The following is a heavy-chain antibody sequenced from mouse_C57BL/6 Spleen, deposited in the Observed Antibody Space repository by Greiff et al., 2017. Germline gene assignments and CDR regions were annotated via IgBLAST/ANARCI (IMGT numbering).Heavy chain of an antibody. J-gene: IGHJ4*01. Sequence: VQLQQSGAELVKPGASVKLSCKASGYTFTSYWMHWVKQRPGQGLEWIGMIHPNSGSTNYNEKFKSKATLTVDKSSSTAYMQLSSLTSEDSAVYYCARSGDFITTVVECYAMDYWGQGTSVTVSS. CDR1: GYTFTSYW. V-gene: IGHV1-64*01. CDR3: ARSGDFITTVVECYAMDY. D-gene: IGHD1-1*01. CDR2: IHPNSGST.